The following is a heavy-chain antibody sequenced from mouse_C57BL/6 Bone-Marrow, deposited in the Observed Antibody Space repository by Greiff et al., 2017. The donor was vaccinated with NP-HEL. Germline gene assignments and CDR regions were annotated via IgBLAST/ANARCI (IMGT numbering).Heavy chain of an antibody. D-gene: IGHD2-5*01. CDR3: ARVDYSNYVFDY. CDR2: IHPNSGST. V-gene: IGHV1-64*01. J-gene: IGHJ2*01. CDR1: GYTFTSYW. Sequence: QVQLQQPGAELVKPGASVKLSCKASGYTFTSYWMHWVKQRPGQGLEWIGMIHPNSGSTNYNEKFKSKATLTVDKSSSTAYMQLSSLTSEDSAVYYCARVDYSNYVFDYWGQGTTLTVSS.